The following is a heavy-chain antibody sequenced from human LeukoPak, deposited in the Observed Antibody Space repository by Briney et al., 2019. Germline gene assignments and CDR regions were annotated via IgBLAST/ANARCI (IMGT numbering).Heavy chain of an antibody. J-gene: IGHJ6*02. Sequence: QPGGSLRLSCVASGFTFSSYGMHWVRQAPGKGLEWVAVISYDGSNKYYADSVKGRFTISRDNSKNTLYLQMNSLRAEDTAVYYCARGRMTTVTTFLLYGMDVWGQGTTVTVSS. V-gene: IGHV3-30*19. CDR1: GFTFSSYG. CDR3: ARGRMTTVTTFLLYGMDV. D-gene: IGHD4-17*01. CDR2: ISYDGSNK.